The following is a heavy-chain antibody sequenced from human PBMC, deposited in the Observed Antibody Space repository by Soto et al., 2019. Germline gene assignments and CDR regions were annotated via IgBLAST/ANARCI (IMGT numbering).Heavy chain of an antibody. CDR3: ARQNSSKYYFGLDV. CDR2: TYYRSKWSN. V-gene: IGHV6-1*01. CDR1: GDTVSSNSAA. J-gene: IGHJ6*02. Sequence: SQTLSLNCAISGDTVSSNSAAWNWIRQYASRGLEWLGRTYYRSKWSNDYAVSVKSRITINPDTSKNQFSLQLNSVTPEDTAVYYCARQNSSKYYFGLDVWGQGTTVTV.